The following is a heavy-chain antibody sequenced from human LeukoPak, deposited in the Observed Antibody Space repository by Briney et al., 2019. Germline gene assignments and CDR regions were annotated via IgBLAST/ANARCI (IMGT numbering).Heavy chain of an antibody. D-gene: IGHD3-9*01. J-gene: IGHJ4*02. V-gene: IGHV4-38-2*02. CDR1: GYSISSGFY. CDR3: ARVGGLRYSSRWYFDY. CDR2: IYYSGST. Sequence: KPSETLSLTCTVSGYSISSGFYWGWIRQPPGKGLEWIGSIYYSGSTYYNPSLKSRVTMSVDTSKNQFSLKLSSVTAADTAVYYCARVGGLRYSSRWYFDYWGQGTLVTVSS.